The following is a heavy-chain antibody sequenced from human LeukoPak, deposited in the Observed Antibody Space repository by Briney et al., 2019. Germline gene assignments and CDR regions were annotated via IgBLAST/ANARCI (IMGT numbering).Heavy chain of an antibody. CDR3: ARDLNRYCSGGSCYPGY. CDR1: GYTFATYG. D-gene: IGHD2-15*01. V-gene: IGHV1-18*01. Sequence: GASVKVSCKASGYTFATYGISWVRQAPGQGLEWMGWISAYNGNTNYAQKLQGRVTMTTDTSTSTAYMELRSLRSDDTAVYYCARDLNRYCSGGSCYPGYRGQGTLVTVSS. J-gene: IGHJ4*02. CDR2: ISAYNGNT.